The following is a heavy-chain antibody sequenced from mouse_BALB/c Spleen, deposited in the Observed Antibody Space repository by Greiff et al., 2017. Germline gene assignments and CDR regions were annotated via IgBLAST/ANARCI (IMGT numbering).Heavy chain of an antibody. CDR2: IWSGGST. V-gene: IGHV2-2*02. J-gene: IGHJ2*01. CDR3: ARNLGTMIFYFDY. D-gene: IGHD2-4*01. Sequence: VMLVESGPGLVQPSQSLSITCTVSGFSLTSYGVHWVRQSPGKGLEWLGVIWSGGSTDYNAAFISRLSISKDNSKSQVFFKMNSLQANDTAIYYCARNLGTMIFYFDYWGQGTTLTVSS. CDR1: GFSLTSYG.